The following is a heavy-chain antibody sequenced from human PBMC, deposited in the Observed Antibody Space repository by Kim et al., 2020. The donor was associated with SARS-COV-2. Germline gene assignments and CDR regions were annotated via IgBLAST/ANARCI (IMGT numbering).Heavy chain of an antibody. Sequence: GGSLRLSCAASGFTFSNNAMHWVRQAPGKGLEWVSAITYNGYGTYYADSVKGRFTIARDNSQDTLYLQMSSLRAEDTAIYYCVKRLENRYYYDYWGQGTPVTVSS. CDR1: GFTFSNNA. J-gene: IGHJ4*02. CDR2: ITYNGYGT. D-gene: IGHD3-22*01. CDR3: VKRLENRYYYDY. V-gene: IGHV3-23*01.